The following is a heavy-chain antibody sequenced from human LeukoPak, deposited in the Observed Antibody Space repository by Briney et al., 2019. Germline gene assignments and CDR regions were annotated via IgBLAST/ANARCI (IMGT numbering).Heavy chain of an antibody. Sequence: GGSLRLSCAASGFTFSSSAMSWVRQVPGKGLEWVSGISASGGSTYYADSVRGRFTISRDNSKNTLYVQMNSLRDEDTAVYYCAKDGGLWVSAHWGDSWGRGTLVTVSS. D-gene: IGHD7-27*01. V-gene: IGHV3-23*01. CDR1: GFTFSSSA. CDR2: ISASGGST. J-gene: IGHJ4*02. CDR3: AKDGGLWVSAHWGDS.